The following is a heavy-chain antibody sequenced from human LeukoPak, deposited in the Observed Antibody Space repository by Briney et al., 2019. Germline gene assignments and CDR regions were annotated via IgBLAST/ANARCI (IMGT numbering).Heavy chain of an antibody. CDR1: GFTFSSYA. J-gene: IGHJ4*02. CDR2: ISYDGSNK. CDR3: ARAPLGGGYSYGPQFDY. Sequence: PGGSLRLSCAASGFTFSSYAMHWVRQAPGKGLEWVAVISYDGSNKYYADSVKGRFTTSRDNSKNTLYLQMNSLRAEDTAVYYCARAPLGGGYSYGPQFDYWGQGTLVTVSS. V-gene: IGHV3-30*04. D-gene: IGHD5-18*01.